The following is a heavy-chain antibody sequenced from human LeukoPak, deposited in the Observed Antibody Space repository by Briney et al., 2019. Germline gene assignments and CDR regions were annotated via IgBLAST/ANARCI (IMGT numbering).Heavy chain of an antibody. CDR2: IKQDGSEK. D-gene: IGHD6-13*01. CDR3: GRDSSSWSFDP. Sequence: GGSLRLSCAASGFTFSSYWMSWVRLAPGKGLEWVANIKQDGSEKYYVDSVKGRFTISRGNAKNSLYLQMNSLRAEDTAVYYCGRDSSSWSFDPWGQGTLVTVSS. CDR1: GFTFSSYW. J-gene: IGHJ5*02. V-gene: IGHV3-7*01.